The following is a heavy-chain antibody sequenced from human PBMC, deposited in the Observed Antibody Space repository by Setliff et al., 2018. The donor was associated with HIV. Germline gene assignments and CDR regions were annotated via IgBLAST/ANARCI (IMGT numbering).Heavy chain of an antibody. J-gene: IGHJ4*01. CDR3: ARTEDYSYGDAPFDY. Sequence: PSETLSLTCAVYNGSFSGYYWTWIRQPPGKGLEWIGEINHSGSTNYSPSLKSRVTISVDTSKNQFSLKLSSVTAADTAVYYCARTEDYSYGDAPFDYWGHGTLVTV. D-gene: IGHD5-18*01. V-gene: IGHV4-34*01. CDR2: INHSGST. CDR1: NGSFSGYY.